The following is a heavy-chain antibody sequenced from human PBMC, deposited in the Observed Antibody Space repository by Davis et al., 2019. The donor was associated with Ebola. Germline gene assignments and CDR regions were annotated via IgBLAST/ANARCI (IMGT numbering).Heavy chain of an antibody. D-gene: IGHD4-17*01. CDR1: GGSISSYY. V-gene: IGHV4-59*01. J-gene: IGHJ4*02. Sequence: SETLSLTCTVSGGSISSYYWSWIRQPPGKGLEWIGYIYYSGSTNYNPSLKSRVTISVDTSKNQFSLKLSSVTAADTAVYYCAGTVTTPYFDYWGQGTLVTVSS. CDR3: AGTVTTPYFDY. CDR2: IYYSGST.